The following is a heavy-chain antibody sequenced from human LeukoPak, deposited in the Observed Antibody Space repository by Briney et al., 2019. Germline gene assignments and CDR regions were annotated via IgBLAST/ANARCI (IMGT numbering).Heavy chain of an antibody. Sequence: GGSLRLSCAASGFTFSSYEVNWVRQAPGKGLEWVSGINWNGGNTDYADSVKGRFTISRDNAKNSLYLQMNSLRAEDTALYYCARGFDGNFDYWGQGTLVTVSP. CDR3: ARGFDGNFDY. V-gene: IGHV3-20*04. CDR1: GFTFSSYE. J-gene: IGHJ4*02. D-gene: IGHD3-9*01. CDR2: INWNGGNT.